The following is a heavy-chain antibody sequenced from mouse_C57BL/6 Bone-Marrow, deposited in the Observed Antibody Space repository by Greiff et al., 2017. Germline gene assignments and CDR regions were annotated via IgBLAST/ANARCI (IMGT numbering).Heavy chain of an antibody. D-gene: IGHD1-1*01. V-gene: IGHV1-53*01. CDR1: GYTFTSYW. CDR3: ARGFTTVVATGFDY. CDR2: INPSNGGT. J-gene: IGHJ2*01. Sequence: QVQLQQPGTELVKPGASVKLSCKASGYTFTSYWMHWVKQRPGQGLEWIGNINPSNGGTNYKEKFKSKATLTVEKSSSTAYMQLSSLTSEDSAVYYCARGFTTVVATGFDYWGQGTTLTVSS.